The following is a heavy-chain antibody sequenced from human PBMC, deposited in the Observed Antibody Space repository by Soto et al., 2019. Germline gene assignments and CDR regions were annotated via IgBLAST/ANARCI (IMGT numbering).Heavy chain of an antibody. V-gene: IGHV4-39*02. Sequence: LSLTCTVSGGSINSNNYYWAWIRQPPGKGLAWIASIYYDGSTYYNPSLKSRVSISVDTSKNHFSLKLSSATAADTAVYYCAKVVVAATRHTDFDSWGQGTLVTVSS. CDR3: AKVVVAATRHTDFDS. CDR2: IYYDGST. CDR1: GGSINSNNYY. D-gene: IGHD2-15*01. J-gene: IGHJ4*02.